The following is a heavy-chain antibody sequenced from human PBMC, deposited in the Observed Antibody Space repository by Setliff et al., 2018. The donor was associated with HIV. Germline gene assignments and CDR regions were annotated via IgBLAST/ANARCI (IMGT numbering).Heavy chain of an antibody. V-gene: IGHV3-48*01. Sequence: GGSLRLSCAASGFTFSSHSMNWVRQSPGKGLEWVSYISSSSSSIYYADSVKGRFTISRDNAKNSLYLQMNSLRVEDTAVYYCARGNYDRDYWGQGTLVTVSS. D-gene: IGHD3-22*01. CDR3: ARGNYDRDY. CDR1: GFTFSSHS. CDR2: ISSSSSSI. J-gene: IGHJ4*02.